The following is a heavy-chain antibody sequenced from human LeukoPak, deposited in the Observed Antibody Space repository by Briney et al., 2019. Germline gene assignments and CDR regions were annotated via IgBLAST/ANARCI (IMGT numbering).Heavy chain of an antibody. CDR2: INPNSGGT. Sequence: GASVKVSCKASGYTFTGYYMHCVRQGPGQALEWMGWINPNSGGTNYAQNFQGRVTMTRDTSISTASMELSRLRSDDTAVYYCARGPWITMILVASGGYMDVWGKGTTVTISS. V-gene: IGHV1-2*02. CDR1: GYTFTGYY. J-gene: IGHJ6*03. D-gene: IGHD3-22*01. CDR3: ARGPWITMILVASGGYMDV.